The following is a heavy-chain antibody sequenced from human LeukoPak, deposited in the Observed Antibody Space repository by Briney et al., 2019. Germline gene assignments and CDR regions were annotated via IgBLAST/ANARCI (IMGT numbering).Heavy chain of an antibody. Sequence: ASVKVSCKAPGYTFTSYYVHWVRQAPGQGLEWMGIINPNGGSTNYAQKFQGRVTMTRDTSTSTVYMELSSLRSEDTAVYYCARDDITAAAGYWGQGTLVTVSS. CDR3: ARDDITAAAGY. J-gene: IGHJ4*02. V-gene: IGHV1-46*01. D-gene: IGHD6-25*01. CDR1: GYTFTSYY. CDR2: INPNGGST.